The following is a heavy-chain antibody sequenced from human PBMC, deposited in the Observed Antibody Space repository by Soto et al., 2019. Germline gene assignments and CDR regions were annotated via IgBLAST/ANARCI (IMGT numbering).Heavy chain of an antibody. CDR1: GGTFSSYA. Sequence: SVKVSCKASGGTFSSYAISWVRQAPGQGLEWMGGIIPIFGTANYAQKFQGRVTITADESTSTAYMELSSLRSEDTGVYYCARVRVSGYCYYRMVVWGQGTTVTVSS. CDR3: ARVRVSGYCYYRMVV. J-gene: IGHJ6*02. CDR2: IIPIFGTA. V-gene: IGHV1-69*13. D-gene: IGHD2-15*01.